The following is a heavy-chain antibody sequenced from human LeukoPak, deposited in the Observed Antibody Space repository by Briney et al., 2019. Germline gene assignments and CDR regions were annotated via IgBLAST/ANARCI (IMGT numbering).Heavy chain of an antibody. V-gene: IGHV3-73*01. Sequence: PGGSLRLSCAASGFNFSGYAIHWVRQASGKGLEWVGRIRSKAINYATSYGASVRGRFTFSRDDSKNTAYLHMDNLKTEDTAVYYCTRHAGSDYYASSGSDYWGQGTLVIVSS. CDR1: GFNFSGYA. J-gene: IGHJ4*02. CDR2: IRSKAINYAT. CDR3: TRHAGSDYYASSGSDY. D-gene: IGHD3-10*01.